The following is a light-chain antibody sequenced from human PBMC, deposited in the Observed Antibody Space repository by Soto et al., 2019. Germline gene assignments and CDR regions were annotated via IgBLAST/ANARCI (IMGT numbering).Light chain of an antibody. CDR1: SSDIGAYIY. Sequence: QSVLTQPPSASGSPGQSVTISCTETSSDIGAYIYVSCYQQHPGKAPKLMISEVSRRPSGVPERFSGSKSGNTASLTVSGLQADDEAHYYCSSYAGSNNFVFGTGTKVTVL. CDR3: SSYAGSNNFV. J-gene: IGLJ1*01. V-gene: IGLV2-8*01. CDR2: EVS.